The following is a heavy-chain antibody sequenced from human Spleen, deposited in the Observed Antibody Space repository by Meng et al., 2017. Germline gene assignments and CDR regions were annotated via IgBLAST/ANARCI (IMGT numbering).Heavy chain of an antibody. Sequence: QVQLQESGPGLVEPSQALSLTCPVSSGPITSGDYSWSWISQPPGKGLEWIGYIQYTGRTYYNPSLESRVTISVDTSKNQFSLKLSSVTAADTAMYYCARDLQGYIYAFGYWGQGTLVTVSS. V-gene: IGHV4-30-4*01. D-gene: IGHD5-18*01. CDR2: IQYTGRT. J-gene: IGHJ4*02. CDR3: ARDLQGYIYAFGY. CDR1: SGPITSGDYS.